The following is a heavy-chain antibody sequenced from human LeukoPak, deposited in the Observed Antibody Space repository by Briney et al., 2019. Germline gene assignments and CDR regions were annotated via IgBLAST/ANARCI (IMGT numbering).Heavy chain of an antibody. V-gene: IGHV3-7*01. J-gene: IGHJ4*02. CDR2: IKHDESEK. Sequence: PGGSLRLSCAASGFSFNSDWMDWVRQARGKGLEWVANIKHDESEKNYLDSVKGRFTISRDNAQNSLYLQMNGLRVEDTAVYYCTRRLDDWGQGTLVTVSS. CDR1: GFSFNSDW. CDR3: TRRLDD. D-gene: IGHD3-16*01.